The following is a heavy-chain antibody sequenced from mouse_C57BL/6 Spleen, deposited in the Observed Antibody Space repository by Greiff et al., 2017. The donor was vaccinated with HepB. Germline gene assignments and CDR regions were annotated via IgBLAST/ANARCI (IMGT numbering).Heavy chain of an antibody. J-gene: IGHJ2*01. CDR2: IDPETGGT. D-gene: IGHD1-1*01. CDR1: GYTFTDYE. V-gene: IGHV1-15*01. CDR3: TRCSTVVAPFDY. Sequence: QVQLQQSGAELVRPGASVTLSCKASGYTFTDYEMHWVKQTPVHGLEWIGAIDPETGGTAYNQKFKGKAILTADKSSSTAYMELRSLTSEDSAVYYCTRCSTVVAPFDYWGQGTTLTVSS.